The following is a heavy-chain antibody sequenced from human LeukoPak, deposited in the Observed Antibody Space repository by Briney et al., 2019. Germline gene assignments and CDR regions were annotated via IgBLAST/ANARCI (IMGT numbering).Heavy chain of an antibody. D-gene: IGHD3-22*01. Sequence: ASVKVSCKASGYTFTSYGISWVRQAPGHGLEWMGLISAYNGNTNYAQKLQGRVTMTTDTSTSTAYMELRSLRSDDTAVYYCAREGYYSYYYYYGMDVWGQGTTVTVSS. J-gene: IGHJ6*02. CDR2: ISAYNGNT. CDR3: AREGYYSYYYYYGMDV. V-gene: IGHV1-18*01. CDR1: GYTFTSYG.